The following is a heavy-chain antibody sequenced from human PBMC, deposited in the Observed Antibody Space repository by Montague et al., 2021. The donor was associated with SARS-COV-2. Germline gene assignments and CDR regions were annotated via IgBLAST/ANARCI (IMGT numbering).Heavy chain of an antibody. CDR1: GAPISSSNW. D-gene: IGHD3-10*01. CDR2: IYHSGST. V-gene: IGHV4-4*02. CDR3: ASRGAGWFGSNPEGFHY. Sequence: SETLSLTCAVSGAPISSSNWWSWVRQPPGKGLDWIGEIYHSGSTNYNPSLKSRVTISVDKSKNQFSLKLSSVTAADTAVYYCASRGAGWFGSNPEGFHYWGQGTLVTVSS. J-gene: IGHJ4*02.